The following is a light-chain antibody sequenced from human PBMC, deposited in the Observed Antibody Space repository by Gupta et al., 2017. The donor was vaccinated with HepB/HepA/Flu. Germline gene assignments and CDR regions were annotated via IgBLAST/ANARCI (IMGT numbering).Light chain of an antibody. CDR2: WAS. J-gene: IGKJ2*04. V-gene: IGKV4-1*01. Sequence: DIVMTQSPDSLAVSLGERATINCKSSQNVLYNSNNKNYLAWYQQKPGQPPKLLIYWASTRESGVPDRFSGSGSGTDFTLTINSLQAEDVAVYYCQQYYSTPCSFGQGTKLEIK. CDR1: QNVLYNSNNKNY. CDR3: QQYYSTPCS.